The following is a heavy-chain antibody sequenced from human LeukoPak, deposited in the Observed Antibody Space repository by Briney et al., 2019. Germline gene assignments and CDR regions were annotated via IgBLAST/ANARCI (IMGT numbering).Heavy chain of an antibody. D-gene: IGHD3-9*01. V-gene: IGHV1-69*04. CDR3: NNYDILTGYSDFDY. Sequence: GASVKVSCKASGGTFSSYAISWVRQAPGQGLEWMGRIIPILGIANYAQKFQGRVTITADKSTSTAYMELSSLRSEDTAVYYCNNYDILTGYSDFDYWGQGTLVTVSS. CDR1: GGTFSSYA. CDR2: IIPILGIA. J-gene: IGHJ4*02.